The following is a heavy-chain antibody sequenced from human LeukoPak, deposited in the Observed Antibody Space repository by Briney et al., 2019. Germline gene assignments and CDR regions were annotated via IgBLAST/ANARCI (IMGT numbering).Heavy chain of an antibody. D-gene: IGHD1/OR15-1a*01. V-gene: IGHV1-2*02. CDR3: AREFRTTTWSYDAFDL. J-gene: IGHJ3*01. CDR2: INPTSGGT. Sequence: ASVTVSCKASGYTFTDYLIHWVRQAPGQGLEWVGWINPTSGGTDCAPKFKDKVRMTRDTSNSTSDMEMGRLTSDDTAVYYCAREFRTTTWSYDAFDLWGQGTMVTVSS. CDR1: GYTFTDYL.